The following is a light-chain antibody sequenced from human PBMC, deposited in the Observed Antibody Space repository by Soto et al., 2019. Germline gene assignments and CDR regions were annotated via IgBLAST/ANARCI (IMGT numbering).Light chain of an antibody. CDR3: QQYGSSPPT. CDR2: GAS. Sequence: FTQAKSVLPLCPRERTTLSCRASQSVSSSYLAWYQQKPGQAPRLLIYGASSRATGIPDRFSGSGSGTDFTLTISRLEPEDFAVYYCQQYGSSPPTFGQGTRLEI. V-gene: IGKV3-20*01. CDR1: QSVSSSY. J-gene: IGKJ5*01.